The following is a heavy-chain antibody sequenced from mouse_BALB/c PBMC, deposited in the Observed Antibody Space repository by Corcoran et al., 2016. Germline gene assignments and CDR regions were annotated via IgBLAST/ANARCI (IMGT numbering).Heavy chain of an antibody. V-gene: IGHV3-6*02. Sequence: DVQLQESGPGLAKPSQSLSLTCSVTGYSITSGYYWNWIRQFPGNKLEWMGYISYDGSNNYNPSLKNRISITRDTSKNQFFLKLNSVTTEDTATYYCARGGYYYFDYWGQGTTLTVSS. CDR1: GYSITSGYY. J-gene: IGHJ2*01. CDR2: ISYDGSN. CDR3: ARGGYYYFDY. D-gene: IGHD2-3*01.